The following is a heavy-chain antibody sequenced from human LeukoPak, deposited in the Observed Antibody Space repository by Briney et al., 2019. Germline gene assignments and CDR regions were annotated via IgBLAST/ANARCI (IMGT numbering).Heavy chain of an antibody. V-gene: IGHV3-48*01. D-gene: IGHD4-17*01. CDR2: ISSSSTNI. CDR1: RFTFSTYS. Sequence: GGSLRLSCAASRFTFSTYSMNWVRQAPGRGLEWVSYISSSSTNIYYKDSVKGRFTISRDNAKNSLYLHMNSLRAEDTAVYYCVRNDGDNAFDIWGQGTMVIVSS. CDR3: VRNDGDNAFDI. J-gene: IGHJ3*02.